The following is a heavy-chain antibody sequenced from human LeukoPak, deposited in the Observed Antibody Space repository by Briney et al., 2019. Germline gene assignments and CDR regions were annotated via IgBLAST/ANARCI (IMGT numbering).Heavy chain of an antibody. CDR1: GFTFSSYS. D-gene: IGHD5-18*01. V-gene: IGHV3-21*01. Sequence: GGSLRLSCAASGFTFSSYSMNWVRQAPGKGLEWVSSISSSSSYIYYADSVKGRFTISRDNAKNSLYLQMNSLRAEDTAVYYCARCDESGYSYGNLIDYWGQGTLVTVSS. CDR3: ARCDESGYSYGNLIDY. J-gene: IGHJ4*02. CDR2: ISSSSSYI.